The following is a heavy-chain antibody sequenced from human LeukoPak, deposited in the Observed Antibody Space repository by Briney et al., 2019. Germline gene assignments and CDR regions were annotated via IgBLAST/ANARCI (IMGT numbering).Heavy chain of an antibody. CDR2: IYYSGST. V-gene: IGHV4-59*01. J-gene: IGHJ6*02. D-gene: IGHD6-19*01. CDR1: GGSISSYY. Sequence: SETLSLTCTVSGGSISSYYWSWIRQPPGKGLEWIGYIYYSGSTNYNPSLKSRVTISVDTSKNQFSLKLSSVTAADTAVYYCARAFLSSGWYERDYYGMDVWGQGTTVTVSS. CDR3: ARAFLSSGWYERDYYGMDV.